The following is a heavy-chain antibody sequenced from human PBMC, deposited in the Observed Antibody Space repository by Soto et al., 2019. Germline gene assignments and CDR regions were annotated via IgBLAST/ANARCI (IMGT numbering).Heavy chain of an antibody. CDR2: INAGNGDT. D-gene: IGHD6-13*01. CDR1: GYTFTTYA. CDR3: ARAFYSHXFXPGXXXYYYXXDX. J-gene: IGHJ6*02. V-gene: IGHV1-3*01. Sequence: QVLLVQSGAEMKKPGASVKVSCKASGYTFTTYAXHWLRXAPGQRLVWMGLINAGNGDTKYSQNFQGRITTDRDTSASTAYMVLSSLRSQDTAVYYCARAFYSHXFXPGXXXYYYXXDXXXQGTTVTVSS.